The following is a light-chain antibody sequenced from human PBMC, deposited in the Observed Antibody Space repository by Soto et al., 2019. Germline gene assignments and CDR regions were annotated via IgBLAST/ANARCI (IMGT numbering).Light chain of an antibody. CDR3: QQYGTSPRT. Sequence: EIVLTQSPGTLSLSPGERATLSCRASQSVSSSFLAWYRQKPGQAPRLLMYGASTRAPGIPDRFSGSGSGTDFTLTISRVEREDFAVYICQQYGTSPRTFGQGTRLEI. J-gene: IGKJ5*01. CDR1: QSVSSSF. V-gene: IGKV3-20*01. CDR2: GAS.